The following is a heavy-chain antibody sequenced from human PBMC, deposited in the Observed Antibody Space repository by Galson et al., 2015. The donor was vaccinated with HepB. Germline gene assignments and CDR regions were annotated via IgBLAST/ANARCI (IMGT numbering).Heavy chain of an antibody. V-gene: IGHV3-23*01. CDR1: GFTFNSHA. D-gene: IGHD6-19*01. CDR2: ISGSGDTT. J-gene: IGHJ4*02. CDR3: AKGSSSGWYRFDY. Sequence: SLRLSCAASGFTFNSHAMSWVRQAPGKGLEWVSTISGSGDTTYYADSVKGRFTISRDNSKTTLYMQMNSLRAEDTAVYYCAKGSSSGWYRFDYWGQGTLVTVSS.